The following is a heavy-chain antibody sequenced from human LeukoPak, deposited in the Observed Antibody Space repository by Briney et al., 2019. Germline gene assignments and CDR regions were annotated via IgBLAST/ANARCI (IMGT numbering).Heavy chain of an antibody. D-gene: IGHD1-26*01. Sequence: GGSLRLSCAASGFTFSNYAMTWVRQAPGKVLEWVSVISESDGRTFYADSVKGRFTISRDNSKNTLYLQMNSLRAEDTAVYYCAKDWQIVGAWGQGTLVTVSS. CDR2: ISESDGRT. J-gene: IGHJ4*02. CDR1: GFTFSNYA. V-gene: IGHV3-23*01. CDR3: AKDWQIVGA.